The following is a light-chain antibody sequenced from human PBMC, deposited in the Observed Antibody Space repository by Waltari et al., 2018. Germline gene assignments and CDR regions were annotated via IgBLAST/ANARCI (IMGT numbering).Light chain of an antibody. CDR3: QQSFSSPWT. J-gene: IGKJ1*01. CDR2: WAS. V-gene: IGKV4-1*01. Sequence: DIVMTQSPDSLAVSLGERATINCKSSQSVLYSSNNKNYLTWYQQKPGQPPKLLIYWASTRESGVPSRFSGRGSGTDFTLTVSSLQPEDFTTYCCQQSFSSPWTFGPGTQV. CDR1: QSVLYSSNNKNY.